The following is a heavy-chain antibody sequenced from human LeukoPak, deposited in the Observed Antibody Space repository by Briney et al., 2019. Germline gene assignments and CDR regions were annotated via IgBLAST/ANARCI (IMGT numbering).Heavy chain of an antibody. CDR2: IYYSGST. V-gene: IGHV4-59*08. J-gene: IGHJ4*02. CDR3: ARWHSSSWYE. D-gene: IGHD6-13*01. Sequence: SETLSPTCTVSGGSISSYYWSWIRQPPGKGLEWIGYIYYSGSTNYNPSLKSRVTISVDTSKNQFSLKLSSVTAADTAVYYCARWHSSSWYEWGQGTLVTVSS. CDR1: GGSISSYY.